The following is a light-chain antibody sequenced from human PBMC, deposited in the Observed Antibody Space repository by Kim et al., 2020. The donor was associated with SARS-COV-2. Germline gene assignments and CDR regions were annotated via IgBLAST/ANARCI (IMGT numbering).Light chain of an antibody. CDR2: GRN. CDR1: SLRSYY. V-gene: IGLV3-19*01. CDR3: QSRDSGGNVV. Sequence: SSELTQDPAVSVALGQTVRITCQGDSLRSYYATWYQQKPRQAPLLVIFGRNNRPSGIPDRFSGSTSRNTASLTISGAQEEDEADFYCQSRDSGGNVVFGGGTQLTVL. J-gene: IGLJ2*01.